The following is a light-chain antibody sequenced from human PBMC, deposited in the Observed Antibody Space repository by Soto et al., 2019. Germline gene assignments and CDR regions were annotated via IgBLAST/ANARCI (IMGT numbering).Light chain of an antibody. V-gene: IGLV2-14*01. CDR2: EVS. Sequence: SVLTQPASVSGSPRQSITISCTGTTSDVGAYNYVSWYQQYPGKAPKLLIHEVSNRPSGVSHRFSGSKSGNTASLTISGLQTEDEADYYCSSYRGSSTHVCGTGTKVTVL. CDR1: TSDVGAYNY. CDR3: SSYRGSSTHV. J-gene: IGLJ1*01.